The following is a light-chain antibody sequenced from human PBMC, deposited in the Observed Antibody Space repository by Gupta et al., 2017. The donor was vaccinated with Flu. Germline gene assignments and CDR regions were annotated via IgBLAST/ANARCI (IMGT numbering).Light chain of an antibody. CDR3: QSADISGTYQ. CDR1: ALPEQY. V-gene: IGLV3-25*03. Sequence: SALTQAPPVPVSQGQTARITCSGDALPEQYANWYQQKPGQAPVVVIYKDSERPSGIPERFSGSRSGTTVTLTISGGQAEDEADYHGQSADISGTYQFGGGTKLTVL. CDR2: KDS. J-gene: IGLJ2*01.